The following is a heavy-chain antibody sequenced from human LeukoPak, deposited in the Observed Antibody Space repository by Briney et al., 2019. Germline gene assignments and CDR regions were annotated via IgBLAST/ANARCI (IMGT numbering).Heavy chain of an antibody. CDR3: ARESRAYNYGYNWYFDL. CDR2: IKEDESEK. V-gene: IGHV3-7*01. CDR1: GFIFSNYW. D-gene: IGHD5-18*01. Sequence: PGGSLRLSCAASGFIFSNYWMTWVRQAPGKGLEWVANIKEDESEKYYVGSVRGRFTVSRDNAKNSLYLQMNSLRAEDTAVYYCARESRAYNYGYNWYFDLWGRGTLVTVSS. J-gene: IGHJ2*01.